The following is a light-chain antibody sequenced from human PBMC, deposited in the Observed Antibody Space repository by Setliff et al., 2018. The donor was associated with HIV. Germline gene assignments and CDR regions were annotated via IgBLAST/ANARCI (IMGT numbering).Light chain of an antibody. CDR1: NIGTKR. CDR2: DDS. CDR3: QVWDSRSDHYV. J-gene: IGLJ1*01. Sequence: SYELTQPPSVPAAPGKTATITCGGNNIGTKRVHWYQQKPGQAPVPVVYDDSDRPSGIRERFSGSNSGNTATLTITRVEAGDEADYYCQVWDSRSDHYVFGTGTKVTVL. V-gene: IGLV3-21*01.